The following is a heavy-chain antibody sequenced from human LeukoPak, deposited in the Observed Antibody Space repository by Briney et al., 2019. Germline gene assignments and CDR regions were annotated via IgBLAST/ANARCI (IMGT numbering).Heavy chain of an antibody. J-gene: IGHJ4*02. CDR3: ARGEDYQLLGRNSDY. CDR2: INHSGST. CDR1: GGSFSGYY. V-gene: IGHV4-34*01. D-gene: IGHD2-2*01. Sequence: SETLSLTCAVYGGSFSGYYWSWIRQPPGKGLEWIGEINHSGSTNYNPSLKSRVTLSVDTSKNQFSLKLSSVTAADTAVYYCARGEDYQLLGRNSDYWGQGTLVTVSS.